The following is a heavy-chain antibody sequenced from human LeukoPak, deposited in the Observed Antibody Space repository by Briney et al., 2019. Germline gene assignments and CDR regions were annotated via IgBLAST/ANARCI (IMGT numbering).Heavy chain of an antibody. D-gene: IGHD1-20*01. CDR2: INPNSGGT. Sequence: GAPVKVSCKASGYTFTGYYMHWVRQAPGQGLEWMGWINPNSGGTNYAQKFQGWVTMTRDTSISTAYMELSRLRSDDTAVYYCARGGITGTTRGPTRLNDAFDIWGQGTMVTVSS. CDR1: GYTFTGYY. CDR3: ARGGITGTTRGPTRLNDAFDI. J-gene: IGHJ3*02. V-gene: IGHV1-2*04.